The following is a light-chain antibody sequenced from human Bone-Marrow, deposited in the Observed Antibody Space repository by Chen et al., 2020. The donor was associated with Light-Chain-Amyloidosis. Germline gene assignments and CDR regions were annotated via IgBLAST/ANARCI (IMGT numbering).Light chain of an antibody. Sequence: SYELTQPPSVSVSPGQTARFTGSGDDLPTKYAYWYQQKPGQAPVLVINRDTERPSGISERFSGSSSGTTATLTISGVQAEDEADYHCQSADSSGTYEVIFGGGTKLTVL. V-gene: IGLV3-25*03. CDR2: RDT. J-gene: IGLJ2*01. CDR3: QSADSSGTYEVI. CDR1: DLPTKY.